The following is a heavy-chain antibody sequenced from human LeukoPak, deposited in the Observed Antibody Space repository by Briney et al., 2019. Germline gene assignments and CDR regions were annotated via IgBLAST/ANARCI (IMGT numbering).Heavy chain of an antibody. Sequence: HPGGSLRLSCGASGFTFSGYGMNWVRQAPGKGLEWISYISSSLSTIYYADSVKGRFTISRDNAKNSLYLQMNSLRDEDTAVYYCPRGVGCSSGWYHFDPWGQGTLVTVSS. CDR1: GFTFSGYG. J-gene: IGHJ5*02. CDR2: ISSSLSTI. V-gene: IGHV3-48*02. D-gene: IGHD6-19*01. CDR3: PRGVGCSSGWYHFDP.